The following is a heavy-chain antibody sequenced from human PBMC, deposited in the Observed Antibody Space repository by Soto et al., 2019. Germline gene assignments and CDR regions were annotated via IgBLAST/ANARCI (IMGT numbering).Heavy chain of an antibody. CDR2: IYTSGST. J-gene: IGHJ6*02. Sequence: PSETLSLTCTVSGGSISRYYWSWIRQPAGKGLEWIGRIYTSGSTNYNPSLKSRVTMSVDTSKNQFSLKLSSVTAADTAVYYCARDLTAAEYYGMDVWGQGTTVTVSS. CDR1: GGSISRYY. D-gene: IGHD6-13*01. V-gene: IGHV4-4*07. CDR3: ARDLTAAEYYGMDV.